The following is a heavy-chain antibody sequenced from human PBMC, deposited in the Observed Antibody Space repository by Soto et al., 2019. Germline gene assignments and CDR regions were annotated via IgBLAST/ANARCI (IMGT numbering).Heavy chain of an antibody. CDR1: GGSISSYY. D-gene: IGHD3-10*01. V-gene: IGHV4-59*01. CDR2: IYYSGST. Sequence: KPSETLSLTCTVSGGSISSYYWSWIRQPPGKGLEWIGYIYYSGSTNYNPSLKSRVTISVDTSKNQFSLKLSSVTAADTAVYYCARDLEGSGSYPYYYGMDVWGQGTTVTVSS. CDR3: ARDLEGSGSYPYYYGMDV. J-gene: IGHJ6*02.